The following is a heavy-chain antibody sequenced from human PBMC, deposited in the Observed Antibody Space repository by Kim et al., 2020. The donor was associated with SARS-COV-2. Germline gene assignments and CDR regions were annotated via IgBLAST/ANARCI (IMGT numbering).Heavy chain of an antibody. J-gene: IGHJ4*02. CDR1: GGSISSYY. Sequence: SETLSLTCTVSGGSISSYYWSWIRQPPGKGLEWIGYIYYSGSTNYNPSLKSRVTISVDTSKNQFSLKLSSVTAADTAVYYCARQGGYYYDSSGFLDYWGQGTLVTVSS. CDR3: ARQGGYYYDSSGFLDY. V-gene: IGHV4-59*08. CDR2: IYYSGST. D-gene: IGHD3-22*01.